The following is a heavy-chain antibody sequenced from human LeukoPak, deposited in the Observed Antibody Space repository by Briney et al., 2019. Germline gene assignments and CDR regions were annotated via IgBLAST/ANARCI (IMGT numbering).Heavy chain of an antibody. D-gene: IGHD2-8*02. J-gene: IGHJ3*02. CDR2: INHSGST. V-gene: IGHV4-34*01. CDR1: GGSFSGYY. CDR3: ARVPDGGNDAFDI. Sequence: SETLSLACAVYGGSFSGYYWSWIRQPPGKGLEWIGEINHSGSTNYNPSLKSRVTISVDTSKNQFSLKLSSVTAADTAVYYCARVPDGGNDAFDIWGQGTMVTVSS.